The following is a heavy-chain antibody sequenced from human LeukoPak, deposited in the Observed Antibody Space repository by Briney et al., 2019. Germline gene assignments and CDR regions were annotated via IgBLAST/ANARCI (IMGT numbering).Heavy chain of an antibody. J-gene: IGHJ4*02. CDR3: AKDYPGPGYYGSGSADY. CDR2: TSRSGGTT. V-gene: IGHV3-23*01. Sequence: GGSLRLSCAASGFTFSNYAMNWVRQAPGKGLEWVSTTSRSGGTTSYADSVKGRFTISRDNSKNTLYLQMSSLRAEDTAVYYCAKDYPGPGYYGSGSADYWGQGTLVTVSS. D-gene: IGHD3-10*01. CDR1: GFTFSNYA.